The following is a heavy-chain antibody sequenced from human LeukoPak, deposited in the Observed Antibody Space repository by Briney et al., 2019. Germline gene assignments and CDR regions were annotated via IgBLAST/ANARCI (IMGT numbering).Heavy chain of an antibody. CDR3: VKDSTPGPPWRYYYYGMDV. J-gene: IGHJ6*02. CDR2: ISCRGGST. Sequence: GGPLRLSCAASGFTFSSYAMRWLRQATGKGLEWVSAISCRGGSTYYADSVKGRFTISRDNSKNTLYLQMNSLRAEDTAVYYCVKDSTPGPPWRYYYYGMDVWGQGTTVTVSS. CDR1: GFTFSSYA. V-gene: IGHV3-23*01. D-gene: IGHD3-3*01.